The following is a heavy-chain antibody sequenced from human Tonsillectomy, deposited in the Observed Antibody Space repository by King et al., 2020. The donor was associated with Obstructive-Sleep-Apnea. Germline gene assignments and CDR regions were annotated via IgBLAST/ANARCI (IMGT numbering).Heavy chain of an antibody. V-gene: IGHV5-51*01. CDR1: GYSFTTYW. D-gene: IGHD2-8*01. Sequence: QLVQSGAEVKKPGESLKISCKVSGYSFTTYWIGWVRQMPGKGLEWMGIIYPGDSDTRYSPSFPGQVTISADKSISTAYLQWSSLKASDNAIYYCARRKWAWFFDIWGRGTLVTVSS. CDR2: IYPGDSDT. J-gene: IGHJ2*01. CDR3: ARRKWAWFFDI.